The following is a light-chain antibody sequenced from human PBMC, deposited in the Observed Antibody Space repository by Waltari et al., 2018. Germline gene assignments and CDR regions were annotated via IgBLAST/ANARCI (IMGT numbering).Light chain of an antibody. CDR2: DVT. Sequence: QSVLTQPASVSGSPGQSITISCTGSSHDADDFNYVAWYQQHPDKAPKLILFDVTTRASGVSSRFSGSKSANTASLTISGLQAEDEAFYYCSSHTTRSLLGVFGGGTKLTVL. V-gene: IGLV2-14*03. J-gene: IGLJ3*02. CDR1: SHDADDFNY. CDR3: SSHTTRSLLGV.